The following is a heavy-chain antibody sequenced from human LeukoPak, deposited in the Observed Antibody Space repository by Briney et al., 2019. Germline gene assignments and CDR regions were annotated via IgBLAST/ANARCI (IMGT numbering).Heavy chain of an antibody. Sequence: PGGSLRLSCAASGFTFSSYAMSWVRQTPGKGLVWVSRIESDGRKTRYAASVKGRFTISRDNAKNTLYLQMNSLRAEDAAVYYCVTDDDFKIENWGRGTLVTVSS. V-gene: IGHV3-74*01. CDR1: GFTFSSYA. J-gene: IGHJ4*02. CDR2: IESDGRKT. D-gene: IGHD3-3*01. CDR3: VTDDDFKIEN.